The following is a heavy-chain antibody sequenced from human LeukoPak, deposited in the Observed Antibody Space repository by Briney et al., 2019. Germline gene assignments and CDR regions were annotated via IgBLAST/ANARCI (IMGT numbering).Heavy chain of an antibody. Sequence: SETLSLTCAVYGGSFSGYYWSWIRQPPGKGLEWIGSKSYSGSTHDNPSLKSRVTISVDTSKNQFSLKLSSVTAADTAVYYCATTRTGYFDYWGQGTLVTVSS. V-gene: IGHV4-34*01. J-gene: IGHJ4*02. D-gene: IGHD7-27*01. CDR1: GGSFSGYY. CDR2: KSYSGST. CDR3: ATTRTGYFDY.